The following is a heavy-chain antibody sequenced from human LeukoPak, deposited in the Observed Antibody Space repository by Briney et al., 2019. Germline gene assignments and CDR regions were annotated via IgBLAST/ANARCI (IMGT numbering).Heavy chain of an antibody. CDR2: IYHSGST. Sequence: SETLSLTCAVSGYSISSGYYWGWIRQPPGKGLGWIGSIYHSGSTYYNPSLKSRVTISVDTSKNQFSLKLSSVTAADTAVYYCARVDTAMAWENWFDPWGQGTLVTVSS. CDR3: ARVDTAMAWENWFDP. V-gene: IGHV4-38-2*01. J-gene: IGHJ5*02. D-gene: IGHD5-18*01. CDR1: GYSISSGYY.